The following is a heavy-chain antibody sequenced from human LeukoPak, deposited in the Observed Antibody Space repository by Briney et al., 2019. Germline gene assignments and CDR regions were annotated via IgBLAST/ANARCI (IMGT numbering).Heavy chain of an antibody. CDR2: INHFGST. V-gene: IGHV4-34*01. CDR1: GGSFSGYY. J-gene: IGHJ4*02. CDR3: ARDPQLGPFDY. D-gene: IGHD6-6*01. Sequence: SETLSLTCAVYGGSFSGYYWNWIRRPPGKGLEWIGEINHFGSTNYSPSLKSRVTISGDTSKNQFSLKVNSVTAADTAVYYCARDPQLGPFDYWGQGTLVTVSS.